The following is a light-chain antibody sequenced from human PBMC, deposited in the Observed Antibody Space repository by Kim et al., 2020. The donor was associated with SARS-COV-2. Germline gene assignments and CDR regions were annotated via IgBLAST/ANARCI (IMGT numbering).Light chain of an antibody. CDR3: QQFDNLPLT. V-gene: IGKV1-33*01. J-gene: IGKJ4*01. CDR2: DAS. Sequence: DIQMTQSPSSLSASVGDRVTITCQASHDIKIFLNWFQQKPGEAPKLLISDASSLETGLPSRFSGSGSGTHFTFTISSLQPGDVATYYCQQFDNLPLTFGGGTKVDIK. CDR1: HDIKIF.